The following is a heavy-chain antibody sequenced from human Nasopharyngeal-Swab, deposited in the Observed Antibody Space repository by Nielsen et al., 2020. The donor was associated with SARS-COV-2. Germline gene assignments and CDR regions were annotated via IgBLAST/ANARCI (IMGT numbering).Heavy chain of an antibody. D-gene: IGHD2-8*01. Sequence: GESLKISCAASGFTFSSYAMHWVRQAPGKGLEWVAVISYDGSNKYYADSVKGRFTISRDNSKNTLYLQMNSLRAEDTAVYYCARDHRGYYCTNGVCYTALDYWGQGTLVTVPS. CDR3: ARDHRGYYCTNGVCYTALDY. CDR2: ISYDGSNK. J-gene: IGHJ4*02. CDR1: GFTFSSYA. V-gene: IGHV3-30-3*01.